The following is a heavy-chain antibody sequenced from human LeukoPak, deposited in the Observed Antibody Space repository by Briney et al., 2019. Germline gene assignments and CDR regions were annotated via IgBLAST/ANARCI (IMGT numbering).Heavy chain of an antibody. CDR3: ARYYYDSSGGVSYFDY. J-gene: IGHJ4*02. CDR2: INPSGGST. CDR1: GYTFTSYY. V-gene: IGHV1-46*01. D-gene: IGHD3-22*01. Sequence: ASVKVSCKASGYTFTSYYMHWVRQAPGQGLEWMGIINPSGGSTSYAQKFQGRVTMTRDTSTSTVYMELSSLRSEDTAVYYCARYYYDSSGGVSYFDYWGQGTLVTVSS.